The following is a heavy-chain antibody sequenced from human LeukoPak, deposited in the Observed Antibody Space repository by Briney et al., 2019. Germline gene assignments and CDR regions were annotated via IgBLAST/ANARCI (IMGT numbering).Heavy chain of an antibody. CDR1: GFTFSSYA. CDR2: ISGSGGST. V-gene: IGHV3-23*01. CDR3: AKGGCSSTSCYNPYYFDY. Sequence: PGGSLRLSCAASGFTFSSYAMSWVRQAPGKGLEWVSAISGSGGSTYYADSVKGRFTISRDNSKNTLYLQMNSLRAEDTAVYYCAKGGCSSTSCYNPYYFDYWGQGTPVTVSS. D-gene: IGHD2-2*02. J-gene: IGHJ4*02.